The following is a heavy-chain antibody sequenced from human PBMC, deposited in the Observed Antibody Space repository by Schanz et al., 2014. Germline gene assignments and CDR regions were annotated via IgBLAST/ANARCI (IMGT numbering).Heavy chain of an antibody. CDR1: GFTFRSYP. V-gene: IGHV3-23*01. CDR2: ISGSGGST. Sequence: EAQLLESGGSLVQPGGSLRVSCVGSGFTFRSYPLTWVRQAPGKGLEWVAGISGSGGSTYYIDSVKGRFTISRDNSRNTMYLQMNGLRAEDTAVYYCVRDTDYHFDYWGQGTLVTVSS. CDR3: VRDTDYHFDY. D-gene: IGHD4-17*01. J-gene: IGHJ4*02.